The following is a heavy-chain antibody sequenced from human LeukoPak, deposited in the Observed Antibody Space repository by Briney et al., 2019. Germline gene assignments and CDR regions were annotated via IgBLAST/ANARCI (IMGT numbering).Heavy chain of an antibody. CDR2: ISSSGSTI. CDR3: ARGPYASGTYGRRGWVHYMDV. V-gene: IGHV3-48*04. J-gene: IGHJ6*03. Sequence: SGGSLRLSCAASGFIFTDYGMHWVRQAPGKGLEWVSYISSSGSTIYYADSVKGRFTISRDNAKNSLYLQMNSLRAEDTAVYYCARGPYASGTYGRRGWVHYMDVWGKGTTVTISS. D-gene: IGHD3-10*01. CDR1: GFIFTDYG.